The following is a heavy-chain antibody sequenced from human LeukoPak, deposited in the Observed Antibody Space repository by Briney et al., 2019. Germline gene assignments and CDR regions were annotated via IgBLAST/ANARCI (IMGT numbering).Heavy chain of an antibody. D-gene: IGHD6-13*01. CDR1: GFTFGSYS. J-gene: IGHJ4*02. CDR2: ISSSSSYI. CDR3: ARGSGSSWYFYFDY. Sequence: GGSLRLSCAASGFTFGSYSMNWVRQAPGKGLEWVSSISSSSSYIYYADSVKGRFTISRDNAKNSVYLQMNSLRAEDTALYYCARGSGSSWYFYFDYWGQGTLVTVSS. V-gene: IGHV3-21*04.